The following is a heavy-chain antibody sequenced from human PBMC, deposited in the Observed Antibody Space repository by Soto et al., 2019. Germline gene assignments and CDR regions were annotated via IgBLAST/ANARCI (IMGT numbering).Heavy chain of an antibody. V-gene: IGHV1-3*01. CDR3: ARVPRDSYDIVAVPAVMFDDWFDP. CDR2: INAGNGDT. J-gene: IGHJ5*02. CDR1: GYIFMNYA. D-gene: IGHD2-2*01. Sequence: QVQLVQSGAEVKRPGASVKVSCKASGYIFMNYAVHWVRQAPGQSLEWVGWINAGNGDTKYSQRFQGRVTITRDTSASTAYMELSSLRSEDTAVYYCARVPRDSYDIVAVPAVMFDDWFDPWGQGTLVTVSS.